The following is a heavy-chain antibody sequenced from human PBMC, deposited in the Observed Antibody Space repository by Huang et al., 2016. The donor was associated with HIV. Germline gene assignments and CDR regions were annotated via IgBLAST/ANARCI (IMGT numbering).Heavy chain of an antibody. CDR2: IKQDESEK. V-gene: IGHV3-7*01. CDR1: TFNFGAYW. J-gene: IGHJ6*02. Sequence: VESGGRLVQPGGSIRLSCVGSTFNFGAYWMSWVRQSTGKGLEWVANIKQDESEKYYVESVKGRFNISRDNAKKVLFLEMNNVRVEDTATYYCATKTAAMDIWGQGTTVTVS. D-gene: IGHD1-7*01. CDR3: ATKTAAMDI.